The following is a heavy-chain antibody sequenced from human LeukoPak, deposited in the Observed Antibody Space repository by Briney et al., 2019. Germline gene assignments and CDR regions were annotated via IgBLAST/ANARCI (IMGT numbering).Heavy chain of an antibody. J-gene: IGHJ6*02. V-gene: IGHV4-34*01. CDR3: AREHVDTAMVYYYYGMDV. Sequence: SETLSLTCAVYGGSFSGYYWSWIRQPPGKGLEWIGEINYSGSTNYNPSLKSRVTISVDTSKNQFSLKLSSVTAADTAVYYCAREHVDTAMVYYYYGMDVWGRGTTVTVSS. CDR1: GGSFSGYY. CDR2: INYSGST. D-gene: IGHD5-18*01.